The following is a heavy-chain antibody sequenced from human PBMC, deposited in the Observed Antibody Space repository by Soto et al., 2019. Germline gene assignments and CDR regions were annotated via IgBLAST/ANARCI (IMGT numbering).Heavy chain of an antibody. CDR1: GGSISNYY. V-gene: IGHV4-59*01. D-gene: IGHD5-18*01. Sequence: QVHLQESGPRLVKPSETLSLTCTVSGGSISNYYWSWIRQPPGRGLEWIGHIFYSGSTNYNPALKSRVTISVDTSKGQFSLKLSSVTAADTAVYYCAKDSGYNYGYFRWFDPWGQGTVVTVSS. CDR3: AKDSGYNYGYFRWFDP. CDR2: IFYSGST. J-gene: IGHJ5*02.